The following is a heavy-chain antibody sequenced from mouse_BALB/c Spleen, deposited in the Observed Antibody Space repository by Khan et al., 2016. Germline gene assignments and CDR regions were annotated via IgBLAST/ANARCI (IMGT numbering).Heavy chain of an antibody. D-gene: IGHD1-1*01. J-gene: IGHJ2*01. V-gene: IGHV14-4*02. CDR3: NAIYHGSDVYFDY. Sequence: VQLQQSGAELVRSGASVKLSCTASVFNIKDYYMHWVKQRPEQGLEWIGWIDPENGDTEYAPKFQGKATMTADTSSNAAYLQFSSLTSEDSAVYYCNAIYHGSDVYFDYWGQGTTLTVSS. CDR1: VFNIKDYY. CDR2: IDPENGDT.